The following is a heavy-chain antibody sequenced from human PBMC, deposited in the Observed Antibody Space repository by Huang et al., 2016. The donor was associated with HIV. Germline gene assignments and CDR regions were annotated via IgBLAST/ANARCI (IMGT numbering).Heavy chain of an antibody. J-gene: IGHJ5*02. V-gene: IGHV1-69*13. CDR3: ARTAYSYGFRQGYNWFDP. Sequence: QVLLVQSGAEVRKPGSSVKVSCTAFGGTFRSSAISGVRQAPGQGREVMGVIIPIFGTATYTQKCQGRVTITVDESTNTGYMELTRLTSEDTAVYYCARTAYSYGFRQGYNWFDPWGQGTPVTVSS. CDR2: IIPIFGTA. CDR1: GGTFRSSA. D-gene: IGHD5-18*01.